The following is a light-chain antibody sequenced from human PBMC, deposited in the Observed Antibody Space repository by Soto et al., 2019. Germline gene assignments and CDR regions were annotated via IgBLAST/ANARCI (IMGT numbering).Light chain of an antibody. V-gene: IGLV1-36*01. J-gene: IGLJ3*02. Sequence: QSVLTQPPSVSEAPRQRVTISCSGSSSNIGNNAVNWYQQLPGKAPKLLIYYDDLLPSGVSDRFSCSKSGTSASLAISGLQSEDEADYYCAAWDDSLNGPVFGGGTKVTVL. CDR1: SSNIGNNA. CDR2: YDD. CDR3: AAWDDSLNGPV.